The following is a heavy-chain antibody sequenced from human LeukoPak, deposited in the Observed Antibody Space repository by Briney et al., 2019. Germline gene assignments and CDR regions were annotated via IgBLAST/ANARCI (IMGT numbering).Heavy chain of an antibody. CDR3: AEYYYDSSGYYYLDY. CDR2: IYYSGST. CDR1: GGSISSYY. Sequence: SETLSLTCTVSGGSISSYYWSWIRQPPGKGLEWIGYIYYSGSTNYNPSLKSRVTISVDTSKNQFSLKLSTVTAADTAVYYCAEYYYDSSGYYYLDYWGQGTLVTVSS. D-gene: IGHD3-22*01. J-gene: IGHJ4*02. V-gene: IGHV4-59*08.